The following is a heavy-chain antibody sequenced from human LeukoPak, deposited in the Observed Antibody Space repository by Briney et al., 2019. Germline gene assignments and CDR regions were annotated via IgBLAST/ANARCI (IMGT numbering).Heavy chain of an antibody. CDR3: ARGEGADSSGHYHWFDP. V-gene: IGHV3-33*01. J-gene: IGHJ5*02. CDR2: IWYDGSNK. D-gene: IGHD3-22*01. Sequence: GGSLRLSCAASGFTFSSNGMHWVRQAPGKGLEWVAVIWYDGSNKYYADSVKGRFTISRDNSKNTEYLQMNSLRAEDTAVYYCARGEGADSSGHYHWFDPWGQGTLVTVSS. CDR1: GFTFSSNG.